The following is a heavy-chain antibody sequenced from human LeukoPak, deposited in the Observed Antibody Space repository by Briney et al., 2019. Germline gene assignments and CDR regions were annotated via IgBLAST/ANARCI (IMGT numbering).Heavy chain of an antibody. CDR1: GGSISSYY. CDR3: ASERRYSSGRWDYYFDY. J-gene: IGHJ4*02. Sequence: PSETLSLTCTVSGGSISSYYWSWIRQPAGKGLEWIGRIYTSGSTNYNPSLKSRVTMSVDTSKNQFSLRLSSVTAADTAVYYCASERRYSSGRWDYYFDYWGQGTLVTVSS. D-gene: IGHD6-19*01. V-gene: IGHV4-4*07. CDR2: IYTSGST.